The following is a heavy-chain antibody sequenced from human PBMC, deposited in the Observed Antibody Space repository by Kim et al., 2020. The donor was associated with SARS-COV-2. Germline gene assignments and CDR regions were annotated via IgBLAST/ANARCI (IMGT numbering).Heavy chain of an antibody. CDR3: ARYIVATISGAFDI. Sequence: SETLSLTCTVSGGSISSYYWSWIRQPPGKGLEWIGYIYYSGSTNYNPSLKSRVTISVDTSKNQFSLKLSSVTAADTAVYYCARYIVATISGAFDIWGQGTMVTVSS. CDR2: IYYSGST. CDR1: GGSISSYY. D-gene: IGHD5-12*01. V-gene: IGHV4-59*08. J-gene: IGHJ3*02.